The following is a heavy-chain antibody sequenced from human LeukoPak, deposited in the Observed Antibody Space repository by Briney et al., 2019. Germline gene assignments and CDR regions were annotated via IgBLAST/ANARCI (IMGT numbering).Heavy chain of an antibody. CDR1: GFTFSSYN. J-gene: IGHJ4*02. CDR3: AREVWLDY. CDR2: ISGSSGTI. Sequence: GGSLRFSCAASGFTFSSYNMNWVRQAPGKGLEWVSHISGSSGTIYYADSVKGRFTISRDNAKNSLFLQMNSLRDEDTAVYYCAREVWLDYWGQGTLVTVTS. V-gene: IGHV3-48*02. D-gene: IGHD2-8*01.